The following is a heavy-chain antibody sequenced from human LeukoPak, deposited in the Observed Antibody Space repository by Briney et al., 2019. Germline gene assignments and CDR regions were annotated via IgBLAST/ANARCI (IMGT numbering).Heavy chain of an antibody. V-gene: IGHV3-30-3*01. CDR2: ISYDGSNK. CDR3: ARPYYYDSSGAGDAFDI. CDR1: GFIFSNYW. Sequence: PGGSLRLSCAASGFIFSNYWMNWIRQAPGKGLEWVAVISYDGSNKYYADSVKGRFTISRDNSKNTLYLQMNSLRAEDTAVYYCARPYYYDSSGAGDAFDIWGQGTMVTVSS. D-gene: IGHD3-22*01. J-gene: IGHJ3*02.